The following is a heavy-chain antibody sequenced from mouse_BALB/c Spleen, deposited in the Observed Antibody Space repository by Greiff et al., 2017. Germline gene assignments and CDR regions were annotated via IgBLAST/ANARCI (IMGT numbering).Heavy chain of an antibody. CDR1: GFSFTSYG. J-gene: IGHJ4*01. CDR3: ARNGAYYRYDVYAMDY. Sequence: QVQLQQSGPGLVQPSQSLSITCTVSGFSFTSYGVHWVRQSPGKGLEWLGVIWSGGSTDYNAAFISRLSISKDNSKSQVFFKMNSMQANDTAIYYCARNGAYYRYDVYAMDYWGQGTSVTVSS. CDR2: IWSGGST. D-gene: IGHD2-14*01. V-gene: IGHV2-2*02.